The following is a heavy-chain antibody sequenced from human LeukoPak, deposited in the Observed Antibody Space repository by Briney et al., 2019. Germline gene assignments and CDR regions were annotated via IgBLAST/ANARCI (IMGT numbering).Heavy chain of an antibody. V-gene: IGHV3-21*04. J-gene: IGHJ4*02. D-gene: IGHD1-26*01. Sequence: PGRSLRLSCAASGFTFSSYSMNWVRQAPGKGLEWVSSITSGSTYIYYADSVKGRFTISRDNAKNSLYLQMNSLRAEDTALYYCAKDLSGSYFFDYWGQGTLVTVSS. CDR1: GFTFSSYS. CDR3: AKDLSGSYFFDY. CDR2: ITSGSTYI.